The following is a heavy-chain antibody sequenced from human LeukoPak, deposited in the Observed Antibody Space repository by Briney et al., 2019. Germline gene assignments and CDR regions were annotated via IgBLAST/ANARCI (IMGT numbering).Heavy chain of an antibody. D-gene: IGHD2-15*01. V-gene: IGHV3-21*01. Sequence: IXSSRSYIYYADSVTGRFTISRDNAKNSLYLQMNSLRAEDTAVYYCARDTDDGYCSGGSCPVYWGQGILVTVSS. J-gene: IGHJ4*02. CDR3: ARDTDDGYCSGGSCPVY. CDR2: IXSSRSYI.